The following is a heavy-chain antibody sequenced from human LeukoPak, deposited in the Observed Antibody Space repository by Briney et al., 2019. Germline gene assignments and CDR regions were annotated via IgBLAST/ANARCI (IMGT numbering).Heavy chain of an antibody. V-gene: IGHV4-59*08. Sequence: SETLSINCSVSGGDISGYYWIWFLQPPASLLECFAYLHSSGGTNYNPSLKSRVTISVDTSKNQFSLKLSSVTAADTAVYYCARLTGGDPWPQRGWFDPWGQGTLVTVSS. CDR2: LHSSGGT. CDR1: GGDISGYY. J-gene: IGHJ5*02. D-gene: IGHD2-21*02. CDR3: ARLTGGDPWPQRGWFDP.